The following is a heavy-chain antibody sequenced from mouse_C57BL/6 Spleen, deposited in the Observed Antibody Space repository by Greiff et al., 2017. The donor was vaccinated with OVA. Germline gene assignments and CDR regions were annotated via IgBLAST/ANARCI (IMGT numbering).Heavy chain of an antibody. J-gene: IGHJ3*01. CDR2: ISSGSSTI. CDR3: ARDWFAY. CDR1: GFTFSDYG. Sequence: EVKLVESGGGLVKPGGSLKLSCAASGFTFSDYGMHWVRQAPEKGLEWVAYISSGSSTIYYADTVKGRFTISRANAKNTLFLQMASLRSEDTAMYYCARDWFAYWGQGTLVTVSA. V-gene: IGHV5-17*01.